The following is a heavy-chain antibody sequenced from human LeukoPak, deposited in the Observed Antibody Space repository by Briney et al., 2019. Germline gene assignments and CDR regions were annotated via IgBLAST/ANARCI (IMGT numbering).Heavy chain of an antibody. V-gene: IGHV4-59*12. Sequence: PSETLSLTCTVSGGSISSYYWSWIRQPPGKGLEWIGYIYYSGSTNYNPSLKSRVTISVDTSKNQFSLKLSSVTAADTAVYYCARRKATYYYGSGSPFDYWGQGTLVTVSS. CDR1: GGSISSYY. D-gene: IGHD3-10*01. J-gene: IGHJ4*02. CDR3: ARRKATYYYGSGSPFDY. CDR2: IYYSGST.